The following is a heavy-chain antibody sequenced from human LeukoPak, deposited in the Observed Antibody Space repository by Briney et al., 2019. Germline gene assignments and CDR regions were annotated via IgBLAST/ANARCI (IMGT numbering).Heavy chain of an antibody. J-gene: IGHJ4*02. V-gene: IGHV3-23*01. CDR2: ISGSGRST. D-gene: IGHD3-22*01. CDR3: AILPPSPYYYDSSGYLPY. CDR1: GFTFTNYG. Sequence: PGGSLRLSCAASGFTFTNYGMIWVRQAPGRGLEWVSAISGSGRSTYYADSVKGRFTISRDNSKNTLYLQMNSLRAEDTAVYYCAILPPSPYYYDSSGYLPYWGQGTLVTVSS.